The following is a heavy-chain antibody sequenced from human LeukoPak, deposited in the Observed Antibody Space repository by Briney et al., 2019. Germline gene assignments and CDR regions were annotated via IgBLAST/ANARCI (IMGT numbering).Heavy chain of an antibody. D-gene: IGHD4/OR15-4a*01. Sequence: PSQTLSLTCAVSGGSISSGGYSWSWIRQPPGKGLEWIGYIYHSGSTYYNPSLKSRVTISVDRSKNQFSLKLSSVTAADTAVYYCSRGQTICYCYGMDVWGQGTTVTVAS. CDR2: IYHSGST. CDR3: SRGQTICYCYGMDV. J-gene: IGHJ6*02. V-gene: IGHV4-30-2*01. CDR1: GGSISSGGYS.